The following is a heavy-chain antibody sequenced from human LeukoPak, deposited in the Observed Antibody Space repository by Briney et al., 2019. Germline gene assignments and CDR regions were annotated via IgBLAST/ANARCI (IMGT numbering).Heavy chain of an antibody. CDR2: ISGSGGST. CDR1: GFTFSSYA. CDR3: VRYLSGWYYFDW. Sequence: GGSLRLSCAASGFTFSSYAMNWVRQAPGKGLEWVSVISGSGGSTYHADSVKGRFTISRDNSKNTLYLQMNSLRAEDTAVYYCVRYLSGWYYFDWWGQGTLVTVSS. D-gene: IGHD6-19*01. J-gene: IGHJ4*02. V-gene: IGHV3-23*01.